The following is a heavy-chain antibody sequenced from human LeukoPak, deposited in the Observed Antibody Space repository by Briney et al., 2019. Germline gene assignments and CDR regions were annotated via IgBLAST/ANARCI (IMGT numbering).Heavy chain of an antibody. Sequence: GGSLRLSCAASGFTFSNYARSWVRQAPGKGLEWVSAISVGGVSTYYADSVKGRFTTSGDTSKNTLYLQMYSLRAEDTAVYYCAKARGVAGFDYWGQGTLVTVSS. J-gene: IGHJ4*02. CDR2: ISVGGVST. D-gene: IGHD6-19*01. CDR3: AKARGVAGFDY. CDR1: GFTFSNYA. V-gene: IGHV3-23*01.